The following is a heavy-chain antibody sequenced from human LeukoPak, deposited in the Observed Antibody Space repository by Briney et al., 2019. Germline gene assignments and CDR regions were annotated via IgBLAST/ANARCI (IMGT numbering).Heavy chain of an antibody. CDR3: ACGDDAFDI. CDR2: INTDGSST. CDR1: GFTFSSYW. J-gene: IGHJ3*02. D-gene: IGHD2-21*01. V-gene: IGHV3-74*01. Sequence: GGSLRLSCAASGFTFSSYWMHWVRQAPGKGLVWVSRINTDGSSTSYADSVKGRFTISRDNAKNTLYLEMNSLRAEDTAVYYCACGDDAFDIWGQGTMVTVSS.